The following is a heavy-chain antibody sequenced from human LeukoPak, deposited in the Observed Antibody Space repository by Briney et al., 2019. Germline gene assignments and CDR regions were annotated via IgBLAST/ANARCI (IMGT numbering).Heavy chain of an antibody. CDR1: GGSFSGYY. J-gene: IGHJ3*02. V-gene: IGHV4-34*01. Sequence: SETLSLTCAVYGGSFSGYYWSWIRQPPGKGLEWIGEINHSGSTNYNTSLKSRVTISVDTSKNQISLKLSSVTAADTAVYYCARSNAFDIWGQGTMVTVSS. CDR3: ARSNAFDI. CDR2: INHSGST.